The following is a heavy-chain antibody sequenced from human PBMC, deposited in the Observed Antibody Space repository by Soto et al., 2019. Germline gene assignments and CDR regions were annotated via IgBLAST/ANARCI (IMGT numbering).Heavy chain of an antibody. Sequence: GGSLRLSCAASGFTFSSYGMHWVRQAPGKGLEWVAVIWYDGSNKYYADSVKGRFTISRDNSKNTLYLQMNSLRAEDTAVYYCARAPRLMATILHPVDYWGQGTLVTVSS. CDR2: IWYDGSNK. V-gene: IGHV3-33*01. CDR1: GFTFSSYG. D-gene: IGHD5-12*01. J-gene: IGHJ4*02. CDR3: ARAPRLMATILHPVDY.